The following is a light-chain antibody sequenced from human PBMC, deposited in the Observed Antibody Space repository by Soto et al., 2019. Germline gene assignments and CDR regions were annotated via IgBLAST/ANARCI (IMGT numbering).Light chain of an antibody. Sequence: QSVLTQPPSVSGAPGQRVTISGTGSSSNIGAGYDVHWYQQLPGTATKLPIYGNSNRPSGVPDRFYGSKSGTSASLAITGLQAEDEADYYCQSYDSSLSGYVFGTGTKLTVL. CDR3: QSYDSSLSGYV. CDR2: GNS. CDR1: SSNIGAGYD. V-gene: IGLV1-40*01. J-gene: IGLJ1*01.